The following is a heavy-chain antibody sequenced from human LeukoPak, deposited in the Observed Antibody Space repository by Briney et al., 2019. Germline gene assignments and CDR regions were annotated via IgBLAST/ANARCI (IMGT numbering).Heavy chain of an antibody. J-gene: IGHJ3*02. Sequence: GGSLRLSCGASGFTFGTYWMHWVRQAPGKGLVWVSGINSDGGTTTCADSVKGRFTISRDNSKNTLYLQMNSLRAEDTALYYCAKEAFDIWGQGTMVTVSS. CDR2: INSDGGTT. V-gene: IGHV3-74*01. CDR1: GFTFGTYW. CDR3: AKEAFDI.